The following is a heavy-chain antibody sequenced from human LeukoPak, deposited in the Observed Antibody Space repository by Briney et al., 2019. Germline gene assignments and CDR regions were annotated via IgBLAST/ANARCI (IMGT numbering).Heavy chain of an antibody. CDR2: INHSGST. CDR3: ASTYYDILTGYYSSYDY. CDR1: GGSFSGYY. V-gene: IGHV4-34*01. J-gene: IGHJ4*02. Sequence: SETLSLTCAVYGGSFSGYYWSWIRQPPGKGLEWIGEINHSGSTNDNPSLKSRVTISVDTSKNQFSLKLSSVTAADTAVYYCASTYYDILTGYYSSYDYWGQGTLVTVSS. D-gene: IGHD3-9*01.